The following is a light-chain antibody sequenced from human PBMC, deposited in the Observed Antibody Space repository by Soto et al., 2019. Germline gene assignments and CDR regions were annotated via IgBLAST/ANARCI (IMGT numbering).Light chain of an antibody. Sequence: QSVLTQPPSASGSPGQSVTISCTGTSNDVGGYNYVSWYQQHPGKAPKLMIYEVNKRPSGVPDRFSGSKSGKTASLTVSGLQAEDDAGYYCSSFAVSNSFVFGTGTKVTVL. V-gene: IGLV2-8*01. CDR3: SSFAVSNSFV. CDR2: EVN. CDR1: SNDVGGYNY. J-gene: IGLJ1*01.